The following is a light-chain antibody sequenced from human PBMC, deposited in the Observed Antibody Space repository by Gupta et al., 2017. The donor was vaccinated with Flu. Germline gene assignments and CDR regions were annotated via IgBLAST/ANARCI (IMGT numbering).Light chain of an antibody. CDR2: WAS. Sequence: DIFMTQSPDSLSVSLGERATINCKSSQSVLYSSNNKNYLAWYQQKPGQPPKLLIYWASTRESGVPDRFSGGGSGTDFTLTISSLQAEDVAVYYCQQYYSTPFTFGPGTKVDIK. CDR1: QSVLYSSNNKNY. J-gene: IGKJ3*01. CDR3: QQYYSTPFT. V-gene: IGKV4-1*01.